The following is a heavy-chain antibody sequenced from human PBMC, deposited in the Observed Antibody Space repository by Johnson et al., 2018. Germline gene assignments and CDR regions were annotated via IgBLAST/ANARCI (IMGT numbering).Heavy chain of an antibody. D-gene: IGHD6-13*01. J-gene: IGHJ3*02. Sequence: VQLVESGGGVVQPGRSLRLSCAASGFTFSSYGMHWVRQAPGKGLEWVAVIWYDGSIKYYADSVKGRFTTSRDNSKNTLYLQMTSLRAEDTAVYYCASPMYSRAAFDIWGQGTMVTVSS. CDR2: IWYDGSIK. CDR1: GFTFSSYG. CDR3: ASPMYSRAAFDI. V-gene: IGHV3-33*01.